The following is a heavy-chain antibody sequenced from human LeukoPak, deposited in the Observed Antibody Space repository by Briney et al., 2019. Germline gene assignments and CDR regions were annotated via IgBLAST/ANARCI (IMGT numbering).Heavy chain of an antibody. J-gene: IGHJ1*01. CDR2: INNDGST. Sequence: HPGGSLRLSCVASGFTFGKYWMHWVRQAPGKELVCISRINNDGSTVYADSVAGRFTISRDNARDTLYLQMNSLRVEDTAVYYCARDYYGSIDLWGQGTLVTVSS. V-gene: IGHV3-74*01. D-gene: IGHD3-10*01. CDR1: GFTFGKYW. CDR3: ARDYYGSIDL.